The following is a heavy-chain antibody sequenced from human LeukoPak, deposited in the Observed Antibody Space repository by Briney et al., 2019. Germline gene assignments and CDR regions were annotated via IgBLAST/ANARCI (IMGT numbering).Heavy chain of an antibody. Sequence: ASVKVSCKASGYTFTSYGISWVRQAPGQGLEWMGWISAYNGNTNYAQKLQGRVTMTTDTSTSTAYMELRSLRSDDTAVYYCARVGYYYDSSGYYSDFHYWGQGTLVTVS. CDR3: ARVGYYYDSSGYYSDFHY. CDR1: GYTFTSYG. V-gene: IGHV1-18*01. J-gene: IGHJ4*02. CDR2: ISAYNGNT. D-gene: IGHD3-22*01.